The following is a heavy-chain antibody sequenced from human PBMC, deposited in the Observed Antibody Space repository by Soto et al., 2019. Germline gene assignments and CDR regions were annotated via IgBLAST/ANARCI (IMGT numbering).Heavy chain of an antibody. CDR3: ARLGYGSGSYYNVDFDY. V-gene: IGHV4-59*08. CDR1: GGSISSYY. Sequence: PSETLSLTCTVSGGSISSYYWSWIRQPPGKGLEWIGYIYYSGSTNYNPSLKSRVTISVDTSKNQFSLKLSSVTAADTAVYYCARLGYGSGSYYNVDFDYWGQGTLVTVSS. J-gene: IGHJ4*02. D-gene: IGHD3-10*01. CDR2: IYYSGST.